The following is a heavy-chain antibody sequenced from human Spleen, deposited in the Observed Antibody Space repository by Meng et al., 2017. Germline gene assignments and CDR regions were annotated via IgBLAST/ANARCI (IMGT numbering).Heavy chain of an antibody. CDR2: ISTSNGAS. CDR3: VRDFDPFDR. Sequence: QFQLVQSGAEVKKPGASVKVSCKTSGYTFTSSGISWVRQAPGQGLEWMGWISTSNGASNYAQKLQGRLTLTTDTSTTTGYMELTSLTSDDTAVYYCVRDFDPFDRWGQGTLVTVSS. V-gene: IGHV1-18*01. CDR1: GYTFTSSG. J-gene: IGHJ5*02.